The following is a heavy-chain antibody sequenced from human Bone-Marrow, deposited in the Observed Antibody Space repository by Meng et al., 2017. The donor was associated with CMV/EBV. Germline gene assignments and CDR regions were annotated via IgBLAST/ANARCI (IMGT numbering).Heavy chain of an antibody. Sequence: GGSLRLSCNASGGTFSSYAISWVRQAPGQGLEWMGGIIPILGIANYAQKFQGRVTITADKSTSTAYMELSSLRSEDTAVYYCARGVRIEGYCSSTSCYNHLGPWGQGTTVTVSS. D-gene: IGHD2-2*02. V-gene: IGHV1-69*10. CDR3: ARGVRIEGYCSSTSCYNHLGP. CDR1: GGTFSSYA. CDR2: IIPILGIA. J-gene: IGHJ6*02.